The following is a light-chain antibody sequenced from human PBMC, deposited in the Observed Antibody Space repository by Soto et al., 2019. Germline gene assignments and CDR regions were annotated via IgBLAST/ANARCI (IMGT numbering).Light chain of an antibody. V-gene: IGKV3-15*01. CDR1: PISSN. J-gene: IGKJ2*01. CDR2: GAS. Sequence: VVTQSPASLSVSPGDRVTISCRAGPISSNLAWHQQRPGQAPRVLIYGASVRATGVPARFSGSGSGTEFTLTINSLQSEDYAVYLCQQYNNWPYTFGQGTKVEI. CDR3: QQYNNWPYT.